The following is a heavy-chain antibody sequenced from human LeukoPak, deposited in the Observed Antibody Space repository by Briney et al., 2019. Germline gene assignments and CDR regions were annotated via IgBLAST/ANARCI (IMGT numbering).Heavy chain of an antibody. V-gene: IGHV3-7*01. CDR1: GFTFSDSW. J-gene: IGHJ6*02. D-gene: IGHD3-16*01. Sequence: GGSLRLSCAASGFTFSDSWMSWVRQAPGKGLEWVANMNQDGSEKDYVDSVKGRFTISRDNARNSLYLQMSSLRDEDTAVYYCATYTHWVAGDVWGQGTTVTVSS. CDR3: ATYTHWVAGDV. CDR2: MNQDGSEK.